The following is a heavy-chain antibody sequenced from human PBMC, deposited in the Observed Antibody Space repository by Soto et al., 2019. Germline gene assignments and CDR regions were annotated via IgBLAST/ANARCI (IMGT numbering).Heavy chain of an antibody. CDR2: VYYSGST. V-gene: IGHV4-30-4*01. J-gene: IGHJ6*02. CDR3: ARDDRAPSAGGMYG. D-gene: IGHD2-15*01. CDR1: GGSICSGNYR. Sequence: SVTLSLPCTVSGGSICSGNYRWSWIRQPPGKGLEWIGAVYYSGSTYYHPSLKSRITISVDTSKHQFSLKLTSLTAADADVYYCARDDRAPSAGGMYGWGQGPT.